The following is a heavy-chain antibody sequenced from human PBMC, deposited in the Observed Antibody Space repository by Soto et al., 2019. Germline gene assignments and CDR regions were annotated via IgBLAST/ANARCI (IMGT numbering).Heavy chain of an antibody. CDR1: GLSFIDAW. V-gene: IGHV3-15*07. D-gene: IGHD4-4*01. J-gene: IGHJ4*02. CDR2: IKSKPAGGTT. CDR3: TADLPGGYSNFFDY. Sequence: PGGSLRLSCAASGLSFIDAWMNWVRQAPGKGPEWVGRIKSKPAGGTTDYAAPVKGRFITSRDDSENTVYLQMSSLKTDDTAVYFCTADLPGGYSNFFDYWGQGTLVTVSS.